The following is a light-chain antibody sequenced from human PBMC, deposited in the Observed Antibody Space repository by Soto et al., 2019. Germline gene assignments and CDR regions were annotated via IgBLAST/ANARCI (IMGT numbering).Light chain of an antibody. CDR3: QLYGSSPLT. CDR2: GAS. Sequence: EIVLTQSPGTLSLSPGERATLSCRASQSVSNSYLAWYQQKPGQAPRLLIYGASSRATGIPDRFSGSGSGTDFTLAISRLEPEDFAVYYCQLYGSSPLTFGGGTKVEIK. V-gene: IGKV3-20*01. CDR1: QSVSNSY. J-gene: IGKJ4*01.